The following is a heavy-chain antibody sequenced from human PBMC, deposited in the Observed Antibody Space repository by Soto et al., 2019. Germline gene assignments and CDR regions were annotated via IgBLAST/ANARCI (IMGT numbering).Heavy chain of an antibody. CDR1: GFTFSSYS. J-gene: IGHJ5*02. V-gene: IGHV3-21*01. D-gene: IGHD3-10*01. Sequence: PGGSLRLSCAASGFTFSSYSMNWVRQAPGKGLEWVSSISSSSSYIYYADSVKGRFTISRDNAKNSLYLQMNSLRAEDTAVYYCARHLSWFGQVLPFAPWGQGTLVPVSS. CDR2: ISSSSSYI. CDR3: ARHLSWFGQVLPFAP.